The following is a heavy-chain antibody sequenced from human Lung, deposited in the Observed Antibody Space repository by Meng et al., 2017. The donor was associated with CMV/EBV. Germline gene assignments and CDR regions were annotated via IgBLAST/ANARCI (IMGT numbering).Heavy chain of an antibody. CDR3: ARDDRNYDFWSGYSNLGYFDY. D-gene: IGHD3-3*01. CDR1: GGTFSSYA. CDR2: IIPILGIA. J-gene: IGHJ4*02. V-gene: IGHV1-69*10. Sequence: SVXVSXXASGGTFSSYAISWVRQAPGQGLEWMGGIIPILGIANYAQKLQGRVTITADKSTSTAYMELSSLRSEDTAVYYCARDDRNYDFWSGYSNLGYFDYCGQGTLVTVSS.